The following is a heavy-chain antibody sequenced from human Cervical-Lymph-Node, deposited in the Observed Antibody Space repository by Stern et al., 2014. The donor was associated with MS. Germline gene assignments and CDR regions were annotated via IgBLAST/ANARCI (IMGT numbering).Heavy chain of an antibody. D-gene: IGHD6-6*01. CDR2: IYSGGTT. Sequence: VQLVESGGGLVQPGGSLRISCAVSGFTVSSNFMSWVRQAPGKGLEWVSVIYSGGTTYYTDSVKGRFTVSRDDSKNTLYLQMNSLRPEDTAVYYCARPPPEYTSSAVLGYWGQGTLVTVSS. CDR1: GFTVSSNF. V-gene: IGHV3-66*02. J-gene: IGHJ4*02. CDR3: ARPPPEYTSSAVLGY.